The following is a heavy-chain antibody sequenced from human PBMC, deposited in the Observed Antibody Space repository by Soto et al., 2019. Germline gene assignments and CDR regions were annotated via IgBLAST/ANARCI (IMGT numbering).Heavy chain of an antibody. CDR2: INPSGGST. D-gene: IGHD2-15*01. CDR3: ARIHYGGICLGLIY. J-gene: IGHJ4*02. CDR1: GYTFTSYY. V-gene: IGHV1-46*01. Sequence: QVQLVQSGAEVKKPGASVKVSCKASGYTFTSYYMHWVRQAPGQGLEWMGIINPSGGSTSYAQKYQGRVTMAKDTSTSTVYVEVRSLRSEDTAVYYCARIHYGGICLGLIYWGQGSLVTVSS.